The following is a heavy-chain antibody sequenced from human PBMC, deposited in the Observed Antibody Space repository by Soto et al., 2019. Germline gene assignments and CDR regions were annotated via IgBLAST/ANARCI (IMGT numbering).Heavy chain of an antibody. V-gene: IGHV4-34*01. CDR3: ARVRRTVTIKYFQH. D-gene: IGHD4-17*01. J-gene: IGHJ1*01. Sequence: SETLSLTCAVYGGSFSGYYWSWIRQPPGKGLEWIGEINHSGSTNYNPSLKSRVTISVDTSKNQFSLKLSSVTAADTAVYYCARVRRTVTIKYFQHWGQGTLVTVSS. CDR1: GGSFSGYY. CDR2: INHSGST.